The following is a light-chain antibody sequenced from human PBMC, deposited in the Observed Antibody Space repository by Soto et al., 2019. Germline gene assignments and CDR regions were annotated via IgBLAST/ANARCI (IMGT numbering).Light chain of an antibody. J-gene: IGLJ1*01. CDR3: ETWDSNTYV. Sequence: QPVLTQSSSASASLGSSVSLTCTLSSGHSSYIIAWHQQQPGKAPRYLMKLEGSGSYNKGSGVPDRFSGSSSGADGYLTISILQFEDEADYYCETWDSNTYVFATGTKRTVL. CDR1: SGHSSYI. V-gene: IGLV4-60*02. CDR2: LEGSGSY.